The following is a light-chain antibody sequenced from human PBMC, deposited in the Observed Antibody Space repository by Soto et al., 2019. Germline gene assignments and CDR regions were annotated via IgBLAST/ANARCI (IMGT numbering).Light chain of an antibody. CDR1: QSVSSSY. CDR2: GAS. CDR3: QQYGSSPRT. J-gene: IGKJ2*01. V-gene: IGKV3-20*01. Sequence: EIVLTQSPGTLSLSPGERATLSCRASQSVSSSYLAWYQQKPGQAPRLLIYGASSRATGIPDRFSGSGSGTDFTLTISRLAPEDFAVYYCQQYGSSPRTFGQGTKLESK.